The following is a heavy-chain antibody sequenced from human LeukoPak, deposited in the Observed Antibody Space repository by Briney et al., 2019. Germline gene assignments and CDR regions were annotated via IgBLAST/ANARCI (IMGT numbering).Heavy chain of an antibody. CDR1: GGSFSGYY. Sequence: PSETLSLTCAVYGGSFSGYYWSWIRQPPGKGLEWIGEINHSGSTNYNPSLKSRVTISVDTSKNQFSLKLSSVIAADTAVYYCARGRGSSPAWGQGTMVTVSS. J-gene: IGHJ3*01. CDR3: ARGRGSSPA. D-gene: IGHD6-13*01. V-gene: IGHV4-34*01. CDR2: INHSGST.